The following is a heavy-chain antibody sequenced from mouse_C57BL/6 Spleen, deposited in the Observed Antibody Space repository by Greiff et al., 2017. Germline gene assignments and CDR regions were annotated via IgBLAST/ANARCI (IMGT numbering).Heavy chain of an antibody. J-gene: IGHJ1*03. Sequence: VQLQQSGAELVKPGASVKMSCKASGYTFTSYWITWVKQRPGQGLEWIGDIYPGSGSTNYNEKFKSKATLTVDTSSSTAYMQLSSLTSEESAVDYCAREERGRSYFDVWGTGTTVTVSS. CDR1: GYTFTSYW. CDR2: IYPGSGST. CDR3: AREERGRSYFDV. V-gene: IGHV1-55*01. D-gene: IGHD4-1*01.